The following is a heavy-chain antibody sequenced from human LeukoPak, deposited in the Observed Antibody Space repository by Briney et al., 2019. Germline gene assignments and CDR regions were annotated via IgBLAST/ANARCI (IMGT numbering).Heavy chain of an antibody. CDR1: GYTFTSYD. D-gene: IGHD3-10*01. CDR2: MNPNSGNT. CDR3: ARGLNHRFSGPKQFDY. Sequence: ASVKVSCKASGYTFTSYDVNWVRQATGQGLEWMGWMNPNSGNTGYAQKFQGRVTMTRNTSISTAYMELSSLRSEDTGVYYCARGLNHRFSGPKQFDYWGQGTLVTVSS. V-gene: IGHV1-8*01. J-gene: IGHJ4*02.